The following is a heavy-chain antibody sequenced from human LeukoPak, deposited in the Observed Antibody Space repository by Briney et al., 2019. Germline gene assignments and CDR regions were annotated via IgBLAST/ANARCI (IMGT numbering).Heavy chain of an antibody. D-gene: IGHD1-26*01. J-gene: IGHJ4*02. Sequence: PGGSLRLSCAASGFTFSNYWMTWVRQAPGKGLYWVANIKPDGSEAYYVDSVKGRFTISRDNGKNSLFLQMNSLRAEDTAVYYCARDSGSYWGQGTLVTVSS. CDR1: GFTFSNYW. CDR2: IKPDGSEA. CDR3: ARDSGSY. V-gene: IGHV3-7*04.